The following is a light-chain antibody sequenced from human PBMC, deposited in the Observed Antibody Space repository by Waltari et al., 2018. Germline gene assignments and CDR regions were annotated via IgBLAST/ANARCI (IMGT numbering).Light chain of an antibody. CDR3: AAWDDSLSGHWV. Sequence: QSVLTQPPSASGTPGQRVPISCSGSSSTIGSTYVYCYQQLPGTAPKLLIYRNNQRPSGVPDRFSGSKSGTSASLAISGLRSEDEADYYCAAWDDSLSGHWVFGGGTKLTVL. J-gene: IGLJ3*02. CDR2: RNN. V-gene: IGLV1-47*01. CDR1: SSTIGSTY.